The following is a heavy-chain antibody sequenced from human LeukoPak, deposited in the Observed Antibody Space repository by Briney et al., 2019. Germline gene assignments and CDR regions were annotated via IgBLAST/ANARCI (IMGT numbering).Heavy chain of an antibody. D-gene: IGHD6-6*01. J-gene: IGHJ6*03. V-gene: IGHV4-4*07. Sequence: SETLSLTCTVSGGSISSYYWSWIRQPAGKGLEWIGRIYTSGSTNYNPSLKSRVTMSVDTSKNQFSLKLSSVTAADTAVYYCARVTLGYSSSSQYYYMDVWGKGTTVTVSS. CDR2: IYTSGST. CDR3: ARVTLGYSSSSQYYYMDV. CDR1: GGSISSYY.